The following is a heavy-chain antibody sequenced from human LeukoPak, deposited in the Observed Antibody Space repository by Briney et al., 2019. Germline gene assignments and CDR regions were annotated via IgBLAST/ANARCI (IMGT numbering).Heavy chain of an antibody. CDR1: GFTFRSYW. CDR2: IYSDGSST. J-gene: IGHJ4*02. Sequence: PGGSLRLSCAASGFTFRSYWMHWVRHAPGKGLGWVSRIYSDGSSTDYADSVKGRFTISRDNAKNMLYLQMNSLRVEDTAVYYCVRDAGNWIGNYYFDYWGQGTLVTVSS. CDR3: VRDAGNWIGNYYFDY. D-gene: IGHD1-1*01. V-gene: IGHV3-74*01.